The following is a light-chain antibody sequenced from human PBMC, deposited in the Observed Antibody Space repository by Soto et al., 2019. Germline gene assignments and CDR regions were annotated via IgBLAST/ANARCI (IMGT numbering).Light chain of an antibody. CDR2: GAS. CDR1: QTITSSN. CDR3: QQYGISPSYT. V-gene: IGKV3-20*01. Sequence: EIVLTQSPGTLSLSPGERATLSCRASQTITSSNLAWYQQISGQPPRLLISGASNRATGIPDRFSGSWSGTEFTLTISRLEPEDFAVYYCQQYGISPSYTFAQGTKVDIK. J-gene: IGKJ2*01.